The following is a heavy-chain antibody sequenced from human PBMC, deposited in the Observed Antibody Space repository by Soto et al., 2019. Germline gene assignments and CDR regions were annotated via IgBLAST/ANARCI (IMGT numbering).Heavy chain of an antibody. CDR2: INHSGST. Sequence: SETLSLTCAVYGGSFSGYYWSWIRQPPGKGLEWIGEINHSGSTNYNPSLKSRVTISVDTSKNQFSLKLSSVTAADTAVYYCASLDESAAPFDYWGQGTLVTVSS. J-gene: IGHJ4*02. V-gene: IGHV4-34*01. CDR1: GGSFSGYY. CDR3: ASLDESAAPFDY.